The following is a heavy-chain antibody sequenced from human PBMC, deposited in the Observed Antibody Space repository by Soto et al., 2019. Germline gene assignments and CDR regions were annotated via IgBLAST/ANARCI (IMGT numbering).Heavy chain of an antibody. CDR1: GGPISSGGYS. Sequence: SETLSFTCVVSGGPISSGGYSWTWIRQPPGRGLEWIGYISQSGSADYNPSLKSRVTISVDTSKNQFSLRLSSVTAADTAVYYCARDRNGLGGIDFWGQGILVTVS. D-gene: IGHD1-1*01. CDR3: ARDRNGLGGIDF. V-gene: IGHV4-30-2*01. CDR2: ISQSGSA. J-gene: IGHJ4*02.